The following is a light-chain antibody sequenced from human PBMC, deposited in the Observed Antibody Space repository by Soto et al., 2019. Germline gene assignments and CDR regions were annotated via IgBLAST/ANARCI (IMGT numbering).Light chain of an antibody. CDR2: DVN. V-gene: IGLV2-14*01. CDR3: SSSTIISTYV. J-gene: IGLJ1*01. CDR1: SSDVGGYNY. Sequence: QSALTQPASVAGSPGQSITISSTGTSSDVGGYNYVSWYQQHPGEAPKLMIFDVNNRPSGVSNRFTGSKSGNTASLTISGLQAEAEADYHCSSSTIISTYVFGTGTKVTVL.